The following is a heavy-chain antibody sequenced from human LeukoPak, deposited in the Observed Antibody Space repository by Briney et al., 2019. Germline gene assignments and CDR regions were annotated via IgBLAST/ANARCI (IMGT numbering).Heavy chain of an antibody. V-gene: IGHV4-34*01. D-gene: IGHD3-16*02. CDR2: INHSGST. Sequence: SETLSLTCAVYGGSFSGYYWSWIRQPPGKGLGWIGEINHSGSTNYNPSLKSRVTISVDTSKNQFSLKLSSVTAADTAVYYCARVDYVWGSYRYTSNFDYWGQGTLVTVSS. CDR3: ARVDYVWGSYRYTSNFDY. J-gene: IGHJ4*02. CDR1: GGSFSGYY.